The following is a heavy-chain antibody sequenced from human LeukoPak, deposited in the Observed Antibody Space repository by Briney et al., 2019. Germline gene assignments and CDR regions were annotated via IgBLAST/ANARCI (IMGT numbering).Heavy chain of an antibody. D-gene: IGHD2-8*01. V-gene: IGHV1-18*01. J-gene: IGHJ5*02. CDR3: ARVFNGFDP. Sequence: RASVKVSCKASGYTFSNYGISWVRQAPGQGLEWMGWISSYNDNTNYAQKLQGRVTMTTDTSTSTAYMELRSLRSDDTAVYYCARVFNGFDPWGQGTLVTVSS. CDR2: ISSYNDNT. CDR1: GYTFSNYG.